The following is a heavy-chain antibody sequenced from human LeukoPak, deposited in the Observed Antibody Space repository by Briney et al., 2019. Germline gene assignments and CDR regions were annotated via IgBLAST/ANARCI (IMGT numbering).Heavy chain of an antibody. J-gene: IGHJ5*02. Sequence: SETLSLTCAVSGYSISSGYYWGWIRQPPGKGLEWSGSIYHSGSTYYNPSLKSRVTISVDTSKNQFSLKLSSVTAADTAVYYCARHYSLNWFDPWGQGTLVTVSS. V-gene: IGHV4-38-2*01. CDR1: GYSISSGYY. CDR3: ARHYSLNWFDP. CDR2: IYHSGST. D-gene: IGHD2-21*01.